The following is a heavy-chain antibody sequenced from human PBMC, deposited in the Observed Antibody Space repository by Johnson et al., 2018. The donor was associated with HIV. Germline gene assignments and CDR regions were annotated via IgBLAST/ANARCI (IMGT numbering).Heavy chain of an antibody. CDR3: ARDLLIAYCSGDCWDAFDI. CDR2: ISSSGSTI. D-gene: IGHD2-21*02. Sequence: QVQLVESGGGLVKPGGSLRLPCAASGFTFSDYYMSWIRQAPGKGLEWVSYISSSGSTIYYADSVKGRFTISRDNSKNTRYLQMNSLRAEDTAVYYCARDLLIAYCSGDCWDAFDIWGQGTMVTVSS. V-gene: IGHV3-11*04. J-gene: IGHJ3*02. CDR1: GFTFSDYY.